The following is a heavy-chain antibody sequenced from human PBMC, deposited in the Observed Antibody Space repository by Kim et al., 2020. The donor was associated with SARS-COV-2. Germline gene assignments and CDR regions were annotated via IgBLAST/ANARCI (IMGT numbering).Heavy chain of an antibody. V-gene: IGHV3-11*01. CDR3: ARDYGGNSGGGASDY. Sequence: DSVKGRFTISRDNAKNSLYLQMNSLRAEDTAVYYCARDYGGNSGGGASDYWGQGTLVTVSS. J-gene: IGHJ4*02. D-gene: IGHD4-17*01.